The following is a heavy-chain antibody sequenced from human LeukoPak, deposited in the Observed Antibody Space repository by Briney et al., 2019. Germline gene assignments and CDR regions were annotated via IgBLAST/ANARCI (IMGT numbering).Heavy chain of an antibody. V-gene: IGHV4-61*05. J-gene: IGHJ6*02. CDR1: GGSITNDDYF. CDR3: ARRHYYGSGSPTDGMDV. Sequence: TSETLSLTCTVSGGSITNDDYFWGWIRQPPGKGLDWIGYIYNSGSTNYNPSLKSRVTISVDTSKNQFSLNLTSVTAADTAVYYCARRHYYGSGSPTDGMDVWGQGTTVTVSS. D-gene: IGHD3-10*01. CDR2: IYNSGST.